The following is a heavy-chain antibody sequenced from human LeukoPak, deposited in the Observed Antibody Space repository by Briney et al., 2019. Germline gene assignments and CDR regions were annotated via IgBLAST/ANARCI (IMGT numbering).Heavy chain of an antibody. V-gene: IGHV3-33*08. CDR2: IWYDGSNK. J-gene: IGHJ4*02. Sequence: GGSLRLSCAASGFTFSSYSMHWVRQAPGKGLEWVAVIWYDGSNKYYADSVKGRFTISRDNSKNTLYLQMNSLRAEDTAVYYCARDGIAVAGADYWGQGTLVTVSS. D-gene: IGHD6-19*01. CDR3: ARDGIAVAGADY. CDR1: GFTFSSYS.